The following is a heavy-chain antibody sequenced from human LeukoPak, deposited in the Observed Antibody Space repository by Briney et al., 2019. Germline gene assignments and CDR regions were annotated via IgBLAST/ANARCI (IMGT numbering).Heavy chain of an antibody. CDR2: INHNGNVN. D-gene: IGHD3-3*01. J-gene: IGHJ4*02. CDR1: GFTLSSYW. V-gene: IGHV3-7*03. Sequence: GGSLRLSCAASGFTLSSYWMNWARQAPGKGLEWVASINHNGNVNYYVDSVKGRFTISRDNTKNSLYLQMNSLRVEDTAVFYCARDQYDTWSRRGNFDSWGQGTLVIVSS. CDR3: ARDQYDTWSRRGNFDS.